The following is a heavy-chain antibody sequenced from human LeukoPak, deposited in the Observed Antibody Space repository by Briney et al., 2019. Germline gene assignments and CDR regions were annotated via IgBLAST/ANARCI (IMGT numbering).Heavy chain of an antibody. CDR3: ARIRFLEWLLPAQYYYYMDV. Sequence: SETLSLTCAVSGYSISSGYYWGWIRQPPGKGLEWIGSNYHSGSTYYNPSLKSRVTISVDTSKNQFSLKLSSVTAADTAVYYCARIRFLEWLLPAQYYYYMDVWGKGTTVTVSS. CDR2: NYHSGST. V-gene: IGHV4-38-2*01. CDR1: GYSISSGYY. J-gene: IGHJ6*03. D-gene: IGHD3-3*01.